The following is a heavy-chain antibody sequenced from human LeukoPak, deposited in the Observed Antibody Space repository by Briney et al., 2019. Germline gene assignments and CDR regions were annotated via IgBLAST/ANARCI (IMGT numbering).Heavy chain of an antibody. D-gene: IGHD6-13*01. CDR1: GGTFTSHG. CDR3: ARDLEQQLVNWFDP. Sequence: ASVKVSCKASGGTFTSHGISWVRQAPGQGLEWMGWISAYNGNTNYAQKLQGRVTMTTDTSTSTAYMELRSLRSDDTAVYYCARDLEQQLVNWFDPWGQGTLVTVSS. V-gene: IGHV1-18*01. CDR2: ISAYNGNT. J-gene: IGHJ5*02.